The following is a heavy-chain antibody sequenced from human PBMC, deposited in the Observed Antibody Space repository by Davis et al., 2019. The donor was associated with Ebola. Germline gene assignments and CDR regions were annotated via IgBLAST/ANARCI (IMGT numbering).Heavy chain of an antibody. CDR3: ARERTCSSTSCYPDAFDI. Sequence: GGSLRLSCTASGFTFGAYAMSWVRQAPGKGLEWVGFIRSKAYGGTTEYAASVKGRFTISRDDSKSIAYLQMNSLRAEDTAVYYCARERTCSSTSCYPDAFDIWGQGTMVTVSS. D-gene: IGHD2-2*01. CDR1: GFTFGAYA. V-gene: IGHV3-49*04. J-gene: IGHJ3*02. CDR2: IRSKAYGGTT.